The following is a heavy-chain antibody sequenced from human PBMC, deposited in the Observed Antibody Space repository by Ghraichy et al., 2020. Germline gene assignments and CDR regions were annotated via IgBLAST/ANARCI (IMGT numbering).Heavy chain of an antibody. J-gene: IGHJ4*02. D-gene: IGHD2-2*01. Sequence: SETLSLTCAVYGGSFSGYYWSWIRQPPGKGLEWIGEINHSGSTNYNPSLKSRVTISVDTSKNQFSLKLSSVTAADTAVYYCARAPSDCSSTSWQGPYYFDYWGQGTLVTVSS. CDR2: INHSGST. V-gene: IGHV4-34*01. CDR3: ARAPSDCSSTSWQGPYYFDY. CDR1: GGSFSGYY.